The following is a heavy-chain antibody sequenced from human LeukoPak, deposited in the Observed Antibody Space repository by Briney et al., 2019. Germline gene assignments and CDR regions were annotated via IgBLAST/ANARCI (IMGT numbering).Heavy chain of an antibody. CDR1: GFSLSTSGVG. CDR3: AHIPPPNIVVVPAAINWFDP. V-gene: IGHV2-5*01. Sequence: SGPTLVKPTQTLTQTCTFSGFSLSTSGVGVGWIRQPPGKALEWLALISWSDDKRYSPSLKSRLTITKDTSKNQVVLTMTDMDPVDTATCYCAHIPPPNIVVVPAAINWFDPWGQGTLVAVSS. CDR2: ISWSDDK. J-gene: IGHJ5*02. D-gene: IGHD2-2*02.